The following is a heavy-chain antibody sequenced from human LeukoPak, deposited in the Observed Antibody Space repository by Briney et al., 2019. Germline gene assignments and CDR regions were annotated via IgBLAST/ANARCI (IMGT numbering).Heavy chain of an antibody. CDR3: ARHGSYVGALNY. J-gene: IGHJ4*02. CDR2: IYYSGST. CDR1: GDSITSYY. Sequence: PSETLSLTCTVSGDSITSYYWSWIRQPPGKGLEWIGYIYYSGSTNYNPSLKSRVTISVDTSKNQFSLKLSSVTAADTAVYYCARHGSYVGALNYWGQGTLVTVSS. D-gene: IGHD1-26*01. V-gene: IGHV4-59*08.